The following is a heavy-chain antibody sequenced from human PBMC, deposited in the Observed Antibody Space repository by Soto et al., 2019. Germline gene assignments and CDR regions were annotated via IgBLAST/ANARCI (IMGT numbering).Heavy chain of an antibody. CDR2: LSGSGVST. Sequence: EVQLLESGGGLVQPGGSLRLSCAASGFTFSSYAMTWVRQAPGKGLERVSALSGSGVSTYYADSVKGRFTISRDNSKNTLYLQMNSLRAEDTAVYYCAKGGGSKDYYDTSGYYLYYYYAMDVWGQGTTVTVSS. V-gene: IGHV3-23*01. CDR3: AKGGGSKDYYDTSGYYLYYYYAMDV. J-gene: IGHJ6*02. D-gene: IGHD3-22*01. CDR1: GFTFSSYA.